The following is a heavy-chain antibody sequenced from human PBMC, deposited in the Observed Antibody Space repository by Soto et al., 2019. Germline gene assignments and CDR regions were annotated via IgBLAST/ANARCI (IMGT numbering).Heavy chain of an antibody. J-gene: IGHJ4*02. D-gene: IGHD3-10*01. CDR3: ARLPPAELRFGDNGFDY. CDR2: ISRSGSTI. CDR1: GFTFGSYE. V-gene: IGHV3-48*03. Sequence: PGGSLRLSCAASGFTFGSYEMSWVRQAPGKGLEWVSYISRSGSTIYYADSVKGRFTISRDNAKNSLYLQMNSLRAEDTAVYYCARLPPAELRFGDNGFDYWGQGTLVTVSS.